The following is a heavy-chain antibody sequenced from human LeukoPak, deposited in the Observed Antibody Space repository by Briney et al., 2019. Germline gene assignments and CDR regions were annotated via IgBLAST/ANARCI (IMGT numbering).Heavy chain of an antibody. V-gene: IGHV3-48*03. Sequence: PGGSLRLSCAASGFXFSSYEINWVRQAPGRGLEWVSYISGSGVTMYYADSVKGRFTISRDDAKNSLYLQMNSLRAEDTAVYYCAREDIRLDYFDYWGQGTLVTVSS. CDR2: ISGSGVTM. D-gene: IGHD6-19*01. J-gene: IGHJ4*02. CDR1: GFXFSSYE. CDR3: AREDIRLDYFDY.